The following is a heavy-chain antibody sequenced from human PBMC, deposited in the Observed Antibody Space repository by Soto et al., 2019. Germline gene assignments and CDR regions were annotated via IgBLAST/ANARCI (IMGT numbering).Heavy chain of an antibody. CDR3: ARDVEVGQLQNWFDP. CDR2: IYYSGST. J-gene: IGHJ5*02. D-gene: IGHD2-15*01. V-gene: IGHV4-31*03. Sequence: KASETLSLTCTVSGGSISSGGYYWSWIRQHPGKGLEWIGYIYYSGSTYYNPSLKSRVTISVDTSKNQFSLKLSSVTAADTAVYYCARDVEVGQLQNWFDPWAREPWSPSPQ. CDR1: GGSISSGGYY.